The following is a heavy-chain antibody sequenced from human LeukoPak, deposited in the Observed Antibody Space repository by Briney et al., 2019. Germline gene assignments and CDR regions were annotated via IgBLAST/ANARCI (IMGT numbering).Heavy chain of an antibody. CDR1: GVTFSDYY. CDR3: ALELGYGPFDL. J-gene: IGHJ3*01. Sequence: PGGSLRLSCAASGVTFSDYYMSWIRQAPGKGLEWVSYISSSGSTIYYADSVKGRFTISRDNAKNSLYPHMNSLRAEDTAVYYCALELGYGPFDLWGQGTMVTVSS. D-gene: IGHD5-18*01. CDR2: ISSSGSTI. V-gene: IGHV3-11*04.